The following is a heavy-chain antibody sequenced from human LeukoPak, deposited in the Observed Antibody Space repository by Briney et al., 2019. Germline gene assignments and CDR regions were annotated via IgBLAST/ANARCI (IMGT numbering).Heavy chain of an antibody. V-gene: IGHV3-23*01. CDR3: AKDDAWLRFGE. D-gene: IGHD3-10*01. J-gene: IGHJ4*02. CDR1: GFTFSNHG. CDR2: ISPSGDIT. Sequence: GGTLRLSCAASGFTFSNHGVNWVRQAPGKGLEWVSGISPSGDITYYADSVKGRFTISRDNSKNTLYLEVISLTAEDTAVYYCAKDDAWLRFGEWSQGTLVTVSS.